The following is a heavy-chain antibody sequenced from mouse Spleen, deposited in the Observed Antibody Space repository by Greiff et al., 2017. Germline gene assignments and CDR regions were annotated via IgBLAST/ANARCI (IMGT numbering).Heavy chain of an antibody. CDR3: ARDGSLGFAY. Sequence: VQLQQSGAELVRPGTSVKLSCKASGYNFIHYWIGWVKQRPGQGLEWIGDINPGGDFINYNEKFKDKATLTADKSSKTVYMQFNSLTSEDSAIYYCARDGSLGFAYWGQGTLVTVSA. V-gene: IGHV1-63*01. CDR1: GYNFIHYW. CDR2: INPGGDFI. J-gene: IGHJ3*01.